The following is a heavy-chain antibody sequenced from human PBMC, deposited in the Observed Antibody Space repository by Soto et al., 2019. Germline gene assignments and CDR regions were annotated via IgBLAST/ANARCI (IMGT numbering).Heavy chain of an antibody. CDR3: ARDEDYPDNGFDD. J-gene: IGHJ4*02. CDR1: GFTFSRHG. V-gene: IGHV3-33*01. D-gene: IGHD4-17*01. CDR2: ILNDASGH. Sequence: QVQLVESGGGVVQPGTSLRLSCAASGFTFSRHGMHRVRQTPGKGLGWLAVILNDASGHWYADSVKGRFTISRDNFENTLYLQMNGLRLEDTAMYYCARDEDYPDNGFDDWGQGTLVTVSS.